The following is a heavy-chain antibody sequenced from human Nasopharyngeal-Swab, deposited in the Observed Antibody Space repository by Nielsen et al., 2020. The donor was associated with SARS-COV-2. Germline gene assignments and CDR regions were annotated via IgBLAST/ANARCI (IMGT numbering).Heavy chain of an antibody. V-gene: IGHV4-34*01. CDR1: GGSFSGYY. J-gene: IGHJ4*02. Sequence: SETLSLTCAVYGGSFSGYYWSWIRQPPGKGLEWIGEINHSGSTNYNPSLKRRVTISVDTSKNQFSLKLSSVTAADTAVYYCARGRVLLWFGEFPYYFDYWGQGTLVTVSS. CDR2: INHSGST. D-gene: IGHD3-10*01. CDR3: ARGRVLLWFGEFPYYFDY.